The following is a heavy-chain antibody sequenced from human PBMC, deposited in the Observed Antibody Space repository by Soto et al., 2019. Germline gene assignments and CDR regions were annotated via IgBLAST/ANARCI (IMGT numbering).Heavy chain of an antibody. D-gene: IGHD2-15*01. Sequence: QVQLVQSGGEVKKPGASVKVSCKASGYTVSAYGISCVRQAPGQGLAWMGWISCYNGRTDSAQKFQDRVSMTTGHSTNTVDRELMSLRSDDTAFYYCAREMITCDGGRCYRGDVDICGQGTMVPVSS. CDR1: GYTVSAYG. CDR2: ISCYNGRT. V-gene: IGHV1-18*01. CDR3: AREMITCDGGRCYRGDVDI. J-gene: IGHJ3*02.